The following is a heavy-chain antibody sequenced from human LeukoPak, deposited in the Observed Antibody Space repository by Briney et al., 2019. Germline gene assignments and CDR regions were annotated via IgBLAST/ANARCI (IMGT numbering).Heavy chain of an antibody. Sequence: GGSLRLSCAASGFTFSSYWIHWVRQAPGKGLVWVSRINSDGSSTRYADSVKGRFTFSRDNAKNTLYLQMNSLRDEDTAMYYCARAGSYGVSTLDYWGQGTLVTVSS. CDR3: ARAGSYGVSTLDY. CDR2: INSDGSST. CDR1: GFTFSSYW. J-gene: IGHJ4*02. D-gene: IGHD5-18*01. V-gene: IGHV3-74*01.